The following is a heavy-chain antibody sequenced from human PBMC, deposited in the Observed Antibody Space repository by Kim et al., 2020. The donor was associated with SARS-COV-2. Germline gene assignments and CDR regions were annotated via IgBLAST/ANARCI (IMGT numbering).Heavy chain of an antibody. J-gene: IGHJ4*02. Sequence: NYNPSLKSRVTISEDTSKNQFSLKLSSVTAADTAVYYCARAFSYNPVFDYWGQGTLVTVSS. CDR3: ARAFSYNPVFDY. V-gene: IGHV4-59*01. D-gene: IGHD1-1*01.